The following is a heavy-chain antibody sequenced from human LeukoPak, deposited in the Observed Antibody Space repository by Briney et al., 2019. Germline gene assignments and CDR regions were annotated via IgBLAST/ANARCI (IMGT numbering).Heavy chain of an antibody. D-gene: IGHD2-15*01. CDR3: ARDPGWSSFDI. Sequence: HPGGSLRLSCVASGFSFSSYWMSWVRQAPGKGLEFVANRKQDGGYKNYVDAVKGRVTISRDNAENSLYLQMSSLRAEDTALYYCARDPGWSSFDIWGQGIMVTVSS. CDR2: RKQDGGYK. CDR1: GFSFSSYW. V-gene: IGHV3-7*01. J-gene: IGHJ3*02.